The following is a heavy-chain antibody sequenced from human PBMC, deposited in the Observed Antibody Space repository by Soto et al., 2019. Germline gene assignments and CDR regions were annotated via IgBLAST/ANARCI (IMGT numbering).Heavy chain of an antibody. CDR3: ARQDDFWSGSNWFDP. Sequence: PSETLSVTCTVSGGSISSGDYYWSWIRQPPGKGLEWIGYIYYSGSTYYNPSLKSRVTILLDTSKNQFSLKMTSVTAADTAVYYCARQDDFWSGSNWFDPWGQGTLVTVSS. J-gene: IGHJ5*02. V-gene: IGHV4-30-4*01. D-gene: IGHD3-3*01. CDR1: GGSISSGDYY. CDR2: IYYSGST.